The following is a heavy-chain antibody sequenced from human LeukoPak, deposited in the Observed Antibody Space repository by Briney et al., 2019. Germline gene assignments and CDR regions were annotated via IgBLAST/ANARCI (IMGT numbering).Heavy chain of an antibody. V-gene: IGHV1-2*02. CDR3: ARATPLRYYDFWSGTRWFDP. CDR1: GYTFTGYN. Sequence: ASVKVSCKASGYTFTGYNMHWGRQAPGRGLEWMGWINPNSGGTNYAQKFQGRVTMTRDTSISTAYMELSRLRSDDTAVYYCARATPLRYYDFWSGTRWFDPWGQGTLVTVSS. CDR2: INPNSGGT. J-gene: IGHJ5*02. D-gene: IGHD3-3*01.